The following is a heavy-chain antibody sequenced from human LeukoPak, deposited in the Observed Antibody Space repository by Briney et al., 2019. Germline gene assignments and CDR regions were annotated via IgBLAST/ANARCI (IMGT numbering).Heavy chain of an antibody. CDR3: ARDLLVGSGEPEFDY. D-gene: IGHD3-10*01. J-gene: IGHJ4*02. V-gene: IGHV3-48*03. Sequence: GGSLRLSCAASGFTFSSYEMNWVRQAPGKGLEWVSYISSSGSTIYYADSVKGRFTISRDNAKNSLYLQMNSLRAGDTAVYYCARDLLVGSGEPEFDYWGQGTLVTVSS. CDR1: GFTFSSYE. CDR2: ISSSGSTI.